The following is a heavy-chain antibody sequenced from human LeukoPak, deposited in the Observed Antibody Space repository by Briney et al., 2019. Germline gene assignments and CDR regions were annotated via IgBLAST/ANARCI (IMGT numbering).Heavy chain of an antibody. V-gene: IGHV4-39*07. J-gene: IGHJ4*02. Sequence: SETLSLTCTVSGGSISSSSYYWGWLRQPPGKGLEWIGSIYYFGSTYYNPSLKSRVTISVDTSKNQFSLKLSSVTAADTAVYYCARLRRDISGLYYFDYWGQGTLVTVSS. D-gene: IGHD3-9*01. CDR2: IYYFGST. CDR3: ARLRRDISGLYYFDY. CDR1: GGSISSSSYY.